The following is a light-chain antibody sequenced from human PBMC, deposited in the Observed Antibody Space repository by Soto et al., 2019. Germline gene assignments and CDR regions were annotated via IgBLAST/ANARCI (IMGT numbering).Light chain of an antibody. J-gene: IGLJ2*01. CDR2: SDT. V-gene: IGLV3-21*01. Sequence: SSELTQPPSVSVAPGKTASISCGGNDIGSKGVHWDQQKPGQAPVLVIYSDTDLPPVIPERFSGSNSANLATLTISRVEAGDEADYYCQVWDSGSSHVVFGGGTKVTVL. CDR3: QVWDSGSSHVV. CDR1: DIGSKG.